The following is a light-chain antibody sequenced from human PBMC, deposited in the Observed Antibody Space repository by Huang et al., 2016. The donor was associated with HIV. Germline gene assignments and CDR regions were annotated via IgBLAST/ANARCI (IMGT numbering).Light chain of an antibody. CDR3: QQYNNWPPLT. CDR1: QSIDSD. Sequence: EVALTQSPATLSVSPGERVTLSGRASQSIDSDLAWYHQKPGQAPRLLIYGASTRATGIPAKFSGSGSETDFTLTIGSLQSEDFAVYYCQQYNNWPPLTFGGGTKVEIK. CDR2: GAS. J-gene: IGKJ4*01. V-gene: IGKV3-15*01.